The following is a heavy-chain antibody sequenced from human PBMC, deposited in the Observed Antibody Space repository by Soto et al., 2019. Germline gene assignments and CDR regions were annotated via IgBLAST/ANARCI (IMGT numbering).Heavy chain of an antibody. V-gene: IGHV1-69*13. CDR1: GGTFSSYA. Sequence: SVKVSCKASGGTFSSYAISWVRQAPGQGLERMGGIIPIFGTANYAQKFQGRVTITADESTSTAYMELSSMRSEDTAVYYCARVVVAALYYYGMDVWGQGTTVTVSS. CDR3: ARVVVAALYYYGMDV. J-gene: IGHJ6*02. D-gene: IGHD2-15*01. CDR2: IIPIFGTA.